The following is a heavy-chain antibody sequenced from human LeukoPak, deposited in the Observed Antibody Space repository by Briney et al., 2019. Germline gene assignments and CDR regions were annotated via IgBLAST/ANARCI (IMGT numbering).Heavy chain of an antibody. CDR1: GGSISSSSYY. Sequence: SPSETLSLTCTVSGGSISSSSYYWGWIRQPPGKGLEWIGSIYYSGSTYYNPSLKSRVTISVDTSKNQFSLKLSSVTAADTAVYYCARGMYYYGSGRHIGVDYYYYMDVWGKGTTVIVSS. J-gene: IGHJ6*03. D-gene: IGHD3-10*01. V-gene: IGHV4-39*01. CDR2: IYYSGST. CDR3: ARGMYYYGSGRHIGVDYYYYMDV.